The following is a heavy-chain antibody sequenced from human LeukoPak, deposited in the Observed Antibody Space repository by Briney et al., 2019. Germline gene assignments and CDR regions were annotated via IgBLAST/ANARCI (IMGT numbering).Heavy chain of an antibody. CDR2: IYPGDSDT. CDR1: GYSFTSYW. J-gene: IGHJ3*02. V-gene: IGHV5-51*01. CDR3: ARIPTALPDAFDI. D-gene: IGHD2-2*02. Sequence: GESLKISCKGSGYSFTSYWIGWVRQMPGKGLEWMGVIYPGDSDTRYSPSFQGQVTISADRSISTAYLQWGSLKASDTAMYYCARIPTALPDAFDIWGPGTMVTVSS.